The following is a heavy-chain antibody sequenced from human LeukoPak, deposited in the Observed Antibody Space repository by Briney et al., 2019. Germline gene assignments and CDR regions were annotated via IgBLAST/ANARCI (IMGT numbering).Heavy chain of an antibody. J-gene: IGHJ4*02. CDR1: GFTFSSYW. CDR2: IKQDGSEK. CDR3: ERFTRSGDSVY. V-gene: IGHV3-7*04. D-gene: IGHD7-27*01. Sequence: GGSLRLSCAASGFTFSSYWMSWVRQAPGKGLEEVANIKQDGSEKQYVDSVKGRFAISRDNAENSLYLQMNSLKAEDTAVYYCERFTRSGDSVYWGQGTLVTVSS.